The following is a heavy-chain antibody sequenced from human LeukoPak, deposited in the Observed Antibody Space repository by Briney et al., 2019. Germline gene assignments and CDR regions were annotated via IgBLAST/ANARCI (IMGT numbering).Heavy chain of an antibody. CDR1: GGSFSGYY. J-gene: IGHJ4*02. CDR2: INHSGST. V-gene: IGHV4-34*01. Sequence: PSETLSLTCAVYGGSFSGYYWSWIRQPPGKGLEWIREINHSGSTNYNPSLKSRVTISVDTSKKQFSLKLSSVTAADTAVYYCARLGGYSYGYFDYWGQGTLVTVSS. D-gene: IGHD5-18*01. CDR3: ARLGGYSYGYFDY.